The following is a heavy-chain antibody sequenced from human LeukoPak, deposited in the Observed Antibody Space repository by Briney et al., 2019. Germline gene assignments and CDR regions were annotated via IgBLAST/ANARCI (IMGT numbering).Heavy chain of an antibody. CDR1: GGTFSRYA. J-gene: IGHJ3*02. CDR2: IIPLLGIT. V-gene: IGHV1-69*04. CDR3: ARARSRITFGGIRHAFDI. D-gene: IGHD3-16*01. Sequence: GASVKVSCKASGGTFSRYAMNWVRQAPGQGLEWVARIIPLLGITNHAQKLQGRVTVTADTSTNTAYMELSSLISDDTAVYYCARARSRITFGGIRHAFDIWGQGTLVTVSS.